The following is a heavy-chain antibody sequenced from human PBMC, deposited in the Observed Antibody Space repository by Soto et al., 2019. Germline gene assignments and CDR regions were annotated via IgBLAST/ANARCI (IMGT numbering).Heavy chain of an antibody. V-gene: IGHV1-69*01. CDR1: GGTFSSYA. CDR2: INPIFGTA. D-gene: IGHD6-13*01. J-gene: IGHJ6*02. CDR3: ATQAAAGTRTGFYYGMDV. Sequence: QVQLVQSGAEVKKPGSSVKVSCKASGGTFSSYAISWVRQAPGQGLEWMGGINPIFGTANYAQKFQGRVTITADESTSTAYMELSSLRSEDTAVYYCATQAAAGTRTGFYYGMDVWGQGTTVTVSS.